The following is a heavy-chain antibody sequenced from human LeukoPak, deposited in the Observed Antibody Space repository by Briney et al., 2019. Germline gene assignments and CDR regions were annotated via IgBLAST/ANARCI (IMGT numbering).Heavy chain of an antibody. Sequence: KPSETLSLTCTVSGGSVSSTTYYWSWIRQPPGKGLEWIASINYSGSTYYNPSLKSRVTISVDTSKNQFSLKLSSVTAADTAVYYCARHYESPNYCSSTSCYLYYYYYYGMDVWGQGTTVTVSS. CDR3: ARHYESPNYCSSTSCYLYYYYYYGMDV. J-gene: IGHJ6*02. V-gene: IGHV4-39*01. D-gene: IGHD2-2*01. CDR2: INYSGST. CDR1: GGSVSSTTYY.